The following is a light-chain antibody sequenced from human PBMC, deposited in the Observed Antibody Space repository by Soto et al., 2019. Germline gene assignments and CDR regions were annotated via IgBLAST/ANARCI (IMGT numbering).Light chain of an antibody. CDR1: SSNIGSNN. V-gene: IGLV1-44*01. CDR2: TYN. Sequence: QSVLTQPPSASGTPGQRVTISCSGSSSNIGSNNVNWYQQLPGTAPKLLMYTYNERPSGVPDRFSGSKSGTSASLAISGLQSEDEAEYYCAAWDDSLNGVVFGGGTKLTVL. J-gene: IGLJ2*01. CDR3: AAWDDSLNGVV.